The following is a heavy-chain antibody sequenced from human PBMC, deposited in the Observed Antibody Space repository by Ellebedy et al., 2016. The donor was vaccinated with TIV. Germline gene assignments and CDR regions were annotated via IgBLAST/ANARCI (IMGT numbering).Heavy chain of an antibody. J-gene: IGHJ6*03. CDR3: AVYSTIHRYYYYMDV. CDR2: IIPIFGTA. CDR1: GGTFSSYA. D-gene: IGHD2-2*01. V-gene: IGHV1-69*13. Sequence: SVKVSCXASGGTFSSYAISWVRQAPGQGLEWMGGIIPIFGTANYAQKFQGRVTITADESTSTAYMELSSLRSEDTAVYYCAVYSTIHRYYYYMDVWGKGTTVTVSS.